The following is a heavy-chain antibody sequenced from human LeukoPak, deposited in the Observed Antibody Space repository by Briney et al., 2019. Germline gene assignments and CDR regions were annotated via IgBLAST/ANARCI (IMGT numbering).Heavy chain of an antibody. J-gene: IGHJ4*02. D-gene: IGHD3-9*01. CDR1: GYSISSGYY. Sequence: KPSETLSLTCAVSGYSISSGYYWGWIRQPPGKGLEWIGSIYHSGSTYYNPSLKSRVTISVDTSKNQFSLKLSSVTAADTAVYYCARGGSTYYDILTGYYTFDYWGQGTLVTVSS. CDR3: ARGGSTYYDILTGYYTFDY. V-gene: IGHV4-38-2*01. CDR2: IYHSGST.